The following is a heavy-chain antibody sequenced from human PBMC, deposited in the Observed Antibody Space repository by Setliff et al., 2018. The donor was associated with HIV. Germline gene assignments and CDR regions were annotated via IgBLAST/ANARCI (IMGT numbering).Heavy chain of an antibody. CDR2: IYHSGST. CDR3: ARGFCSGGFCHPNFYHYMDV. V-gene: IGHV4-38-2*01. CDR1: GYSISSGYY. J-gene: IGHJ6*03. D-gene: IGHD2-15*01. Sequence: SETLSLTCAVSGYSISSGYYWGWIRQPPGKGLEWIGSIYHSGSTYYNPSLKSRVTISVDTSKNQFSLKLSSVTAADTAVYYCARGFCSGGFCHPNFYHYMDVWGKGTTVTVSS.